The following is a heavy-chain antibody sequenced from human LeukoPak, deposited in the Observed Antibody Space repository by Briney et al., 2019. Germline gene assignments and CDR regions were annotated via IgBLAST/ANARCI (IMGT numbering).Heavy chain of an antibody. CDR2: IDWDDDK. V-gene: IGHV2-70*04. J-gene: IGHJ4*02. Sequence: SGPTLVNPTQTLTLTCTFSGLSLSTSGMRVSWIRQPPGKALEWLARIDWDDDKFYSTSLQTSLTISKDTSKNQVVLTMTNMDPVDTATYYCARSRLPNYYDSSADIPFDYWGQGTLVTVSS. CDR1: GLSLSTSGMR. D-gene: IGHD3-22*01. CDR3: ARSRLPNYYDSSADIPFDY.